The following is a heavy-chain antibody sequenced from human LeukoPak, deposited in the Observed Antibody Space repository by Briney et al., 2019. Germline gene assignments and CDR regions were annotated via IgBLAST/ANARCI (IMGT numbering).Heavy chain of an antibody. CDR1: GFTFSSNY. Sequence: PGGSLRLSCAASGFTFSSNYMSWVRQAPGKGLEWVSVIYGGGSTYYSDSVKGRFTISRDNSKNTLYLQMNSLRAEDTAVYYCARANVFGEFDPWGQGTLVTVSS. V-gene: IGHV3-53*01. CDR2: IYGGGST. J-gene: IGHJ5*02. D-gene: IGHD3-3*01. CDR3: ARANVFGEFDP.